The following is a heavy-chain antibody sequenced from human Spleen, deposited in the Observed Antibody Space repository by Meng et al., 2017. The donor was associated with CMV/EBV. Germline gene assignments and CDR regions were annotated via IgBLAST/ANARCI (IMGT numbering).Heavy chain of an antibody. CDR1: GFTFSSYG. J-gene: IGHJ4*02. D-gene: IGHD6-13*01. Sequence: GESLKISCAASGFTFSSYGMSWVRQAPGKGLEWVSGINWNGGSTGYADSVKGRFTISRDNAKNSLYLQMNSLRAEDTALYHCARAQRISSSWYYFDYWGQGTLVTVLL. CDR2: INWNGGST. V-gene: IGHV3-20*01. CDR3: ARAQRISSSWYYFDY.